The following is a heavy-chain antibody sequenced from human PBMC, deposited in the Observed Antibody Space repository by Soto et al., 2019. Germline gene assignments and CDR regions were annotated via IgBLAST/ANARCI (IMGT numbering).Heavy chain of an antibody. J-gene: IGHJ5*02. D-gene: IGHD2-15*01. Sequence: EVQLVESGGGLVQPGGSLRLSCAASGFTFSSYWMHWVRQAPGKGLVWVSRINSDGSSTSYADSVKGRFTISRDNAKNTLYLKMNSLGAGETAVYYCAREGGGDIVVVVAATHPPWFDPWGQGTLVTVSS. V-gene: IGHV3-74*01. CDR3: AREGGGDIVVVVAATHPPWFDP. CDR1: GFTFSSYW. CDR2: INSDGSST.